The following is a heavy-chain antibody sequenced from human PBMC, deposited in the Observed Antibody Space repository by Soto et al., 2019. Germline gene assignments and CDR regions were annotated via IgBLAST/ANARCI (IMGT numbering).Heavy chain of an antibody. V-gene: IGHV1-69*12. Sequence: QVQLVQSGAEVKKSGSSVKVACKVSGDTFSNYAINWVRRAPGQGLEWMGAIVPIFRTTNYAQKFQGRVTITADESTITAYMELSRLRSDDTATDYCARGAAAPGTCREEASDIWGQGTKVTVSS. D-gene: IGHD6-25*01. CDR2: IVPIFRTT. J-gene: IGHJ3*02. CDR3: ARGAAAPGTCREEASDI. CDR1: GDTFSNYA.